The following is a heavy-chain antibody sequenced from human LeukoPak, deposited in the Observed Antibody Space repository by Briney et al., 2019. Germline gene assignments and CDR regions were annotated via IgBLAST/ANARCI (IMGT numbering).Heavy chain of an antibody. CDR2: IYYSGST. CDR1: GGSISSSSYY. Sequence: PSETLSLTCTVSGGSISSSSYYWGWIRQPPGKGLEWIGSIYYSGSTYYNPSLKSRVTISVDTSKNQFSLKLSSVTAADTAVYYCARHNRQWELLATSDPWGQGTLVTVSS. V-gene: IGHV4-39*01. CDR3: ARHNRQWELLATSDP. D-gene: IGHD1-26*01. J-gene: IGHJ5*02.